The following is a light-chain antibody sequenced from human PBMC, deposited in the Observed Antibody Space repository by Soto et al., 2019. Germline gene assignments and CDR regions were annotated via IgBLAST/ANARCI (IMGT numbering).Light chain of an antibody. V-gene: IGLV2-14*01. CDR3: SSFTTTSTLV. J-gene: IGLJ2*01. CDR1: SSDIGSYNY. CDR2: DAY. Sequence: QSALTQPASVSGSPGQSITISCTGTSSDIGSYNYVSWYQQGPGKAPKLIIYDAYNRPSGVSNRFSGSKSGNTASLTISGLQTEDEADYYRSSFTTTSTLVFGGGTKLTVL.